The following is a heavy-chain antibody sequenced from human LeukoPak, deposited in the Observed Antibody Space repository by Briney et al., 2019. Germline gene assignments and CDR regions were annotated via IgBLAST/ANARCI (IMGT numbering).Heavy chain of an antibody. CDR1: GDSMSSYY. CDR3: ARRNLYGSGRYFDY. D-gene: IGHD3-10*01. J-gene: IGHJ4*02. Sequence: SETLSLTCTVSGDSMSSYYWSWIRQPPGKGLEWIAYISYSGSTKYNPSLQNRVTISIDTSKDQFSLKLSTVTAADTAVYYCARRNLYGSGRYFDYWGQGTLVTVSS. V-gene: IGHV4-59*01. CDR2: ISYSGST.